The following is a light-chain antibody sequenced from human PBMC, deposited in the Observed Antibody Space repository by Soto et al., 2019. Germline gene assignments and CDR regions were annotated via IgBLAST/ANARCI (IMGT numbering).Light chain of an antibody. J-gene: IGKJ1*01. CDR3: MQALQAPS. V-gene: IGKV2-28*01. CDR2: LGS. Sequence: DIVLTQTPPSLPVTPGEPASISCRSSQSLLHSNGYNYLDWYLQKPGQSPQLLIYLGSNRGSGVPDRFSGSGSGTDFTLKISRVEAEDVGIYYCMQALQAPSFGQGTKVEIK. CDR1: QSLLHSNGYNY.